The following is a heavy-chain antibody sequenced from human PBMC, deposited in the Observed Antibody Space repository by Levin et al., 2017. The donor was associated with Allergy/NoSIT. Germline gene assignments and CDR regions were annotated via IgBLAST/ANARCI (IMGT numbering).Heavy chain of an antibody. J-gene: IGHJ2*01. Sequence: GESLKISCKGSGSSFTNYWIAWVRQMPGKGLEWMGIIYLDDSDTRYSPSFQGQVTISADKSISTAYLQWSSLKASDTAIYYCARAFYDILSGAYSYWYFDLWSRGTLVTVSS. V-gene: IGHV5-51*01. CDR1: GSSFTNYW. CDR2: IYLDDSDT. CDR3: ARAFYDILSGAYSYWYFDL. D-gene: IGHD3-9*01.